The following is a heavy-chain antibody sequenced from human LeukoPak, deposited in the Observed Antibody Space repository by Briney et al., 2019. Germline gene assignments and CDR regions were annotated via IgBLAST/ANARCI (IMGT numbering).Heavy chain of an antibody. J-gene: IGHJ4*02. Sequence: GGSLRLSCAASGFTFSNYAMSWVRQAPGKGLEWVSAISGSGASTNYADSVKGRFTSSKDNSKNTLSLQMNSLRAEDTAVYYCAKDTLHSIAAAGKGFDYWGQGTLVTVSS. D-gene: IGHD6-13*01. CDR3: AKDTLHSIAAAGKGFDY. CDR1: GFTFSNYA. V-gene: IGHV3-23*01. CDR2: ISGSGAST.